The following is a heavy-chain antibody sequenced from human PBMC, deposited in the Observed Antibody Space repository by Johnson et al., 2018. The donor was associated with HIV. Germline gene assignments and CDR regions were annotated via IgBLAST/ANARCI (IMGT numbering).Heavy chain of an antibody. CDR1: GFTFSSYW. V-gene: IGHV3-74*02. Sequence: VQLVESGGGLVQPGRSLRLSCAASGFTFSSYWMHWVRQAPGKGLVWVSRINSDGSSTSYADSVKGRFTISRDNAKNSLYVQMNSLRAEDTALYYCAKGLRLGELSLRVDAFDIWGQGTMVTVSS. CDR2: INSDGSST. D-gene: IGHD3-16*02. J-gene: IGHJ3*02. CDR3: AKGLRLGELSLRVDAFDI.